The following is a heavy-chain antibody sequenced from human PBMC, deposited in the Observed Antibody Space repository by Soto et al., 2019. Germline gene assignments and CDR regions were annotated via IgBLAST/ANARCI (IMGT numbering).Heavy chain of an antibody. CDR2: ISGSGSSR. J-gene: IGHJ5*02. D-gene: IGHD6-6*01. Sequence: EVQLLESGGDLVQPGGSLRLSCAASGFTFSTYAMSWVRQAPGKGLEWVSAISGSGSSRYYADSAKGRFTISRDNSKNTLYLQMNSLRAEDTAVYYCAKDQAARYGSWFDPWGQGTLVTVSS. V-gene: IGHV3-23*01. CDR3: AKDQAARYGSWFDP. CDR1: GFTFSTYA.